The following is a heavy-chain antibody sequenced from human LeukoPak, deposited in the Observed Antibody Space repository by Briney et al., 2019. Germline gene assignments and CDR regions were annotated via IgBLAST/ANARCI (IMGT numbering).Heavy chain of an antibody. V-gene: IGHV3-30*04. CDR3: AREYYTVRGVFDY. CDR1: GFTFSSYA. CDR2: ISYDGSNK. D-gene: IGHD3-10*01. Sequence: GRSLRLSCAASGFTFSSYAMHWVRQAQGKGLEWVAVISYDGSNKYYADSVKGRFTISRDNSKNTLYLQMNSLRAEDTAVYYCAREYYTVRGVFDYWGQGTLVTVSS. J-gene: IGHJ4*02.